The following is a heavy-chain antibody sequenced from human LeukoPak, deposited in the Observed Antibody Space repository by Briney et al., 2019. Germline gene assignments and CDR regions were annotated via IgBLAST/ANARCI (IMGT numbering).Heavy chain of an antibody. CDR3: AKDVLSSSWYGKAIDY. Sequence: GGSLRLSCAASGFTLSSYGMHGVRPATGKGLEWVAVISYDGSTKYYADSVKGRFTISRDNSKNTLYLQMSSLRAEHTAVYYCAKDVLSSSWYGKAIDYWGQGTLVTVSS. V-gene: IGHV3-30*18. J-gene: IGHJ4*02. D-gene: IGHD6-13*01. CDR1: GFTLSSYG. CDR2: ISYDGSTK.